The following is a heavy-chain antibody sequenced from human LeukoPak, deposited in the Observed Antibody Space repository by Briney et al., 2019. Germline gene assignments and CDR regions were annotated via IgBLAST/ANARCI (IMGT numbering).Heavy chain of an antibody. Sequence: GGSLRLSCAASGFTFSNYGMHWVRQAPGKGLEWVALISFDGSQKYYADSVKGRFTISRDNSKSTVYLQMNSLRAEDTAVYYCARAYYHGSGSFRYWGQGTLVTVSS. V-gene: IGHV3-33*01. CDR2: ISFDGSQK. J-gene: IGHJ4*02. CDR3: ARAYYHGSGSFRY. D-gene: IGHD3-10*01. CDR1: GFTFSNYG.